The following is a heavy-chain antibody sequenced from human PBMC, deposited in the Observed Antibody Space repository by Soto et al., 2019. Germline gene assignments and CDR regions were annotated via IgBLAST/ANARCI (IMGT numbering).Heavy chain of an antibody. Sequence: EVQLLESGGGLVQPGGSLRLSCAASGFTFSSYAMSWVRKAPGKGLEWVSAISGSGGSTYYADSVKGRFTISRDNSKTTLYLQMNSLRAEDTAVYYCAKDWGYSSSSGWFDPWGQGTLVTVSS. CDR3: AKDWGYSSSSGWFDP. CDR1: GFTFSSYA. CDR2: ISGSGGST. D-gene: IGHD6-6*01. J-gene: IGHJ5*02. V-gene: IGHV3-23*01.